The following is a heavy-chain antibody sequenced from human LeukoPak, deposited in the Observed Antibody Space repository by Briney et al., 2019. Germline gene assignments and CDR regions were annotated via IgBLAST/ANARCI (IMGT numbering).Heavy chain of an antibody. CDR2: ISSSGGTK. J-gene: IGHJ4*02. CDR1: EFTFSSYE. V-gene: IGHV3-48*03. D-gene: IGHD2-15*01. CDR3: AKGRIAPDY. Sequence: HPGGSLRLSCVASEFTFSSYEMHWVRQATGKGLEWVAYISSSGGTKYCEDSVKGRFTISRDNSKNTLYLQMNSLRVDDTAVYYCAKGRIAPDYWGQGTLVTVSS.